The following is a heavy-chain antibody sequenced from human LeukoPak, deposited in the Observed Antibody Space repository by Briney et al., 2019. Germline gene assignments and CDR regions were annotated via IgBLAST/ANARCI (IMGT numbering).Heavy chain of an antibody. Sequence: QTLSLTCAISGDSVSSNSAAWNWIRQSPSRGLEWLGRTYYRSKWYNDYAVSVKSRITINPDTSKNQFSLQLNSVTPEDTAVYYCARDLAPDYYDSSGYQVGFDYWGQGTLVTVSS. CDR1: GDSVSSNSAA. D-gene: IGHD3-22*01. CDR3: ARDLAPDYYDSSGYQVGFDY. J-gene: IGHJ4*02. V-gene: IGHV6-1*01. CDR2: TYYRSKWYN.